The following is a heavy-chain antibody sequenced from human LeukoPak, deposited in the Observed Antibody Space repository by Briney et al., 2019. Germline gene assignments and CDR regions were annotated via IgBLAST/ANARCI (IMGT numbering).Heavy chain of an antibody. CDR1: GFTFSSYW. J-gene: IGHJ2*01. D-gene: IGHD6-13*01. Sequence: PGGSLRLSCAASGFTFSSYWMHWVRQAPGKGLVWVSRINSDGSSTSYADSVKGRFTISRDNAKNTLYLQMNSLRAEDTAVYYCARDHAYRSSWNSDWYFDLWGRGTLVTVSS. CDR2: INSDGSST. V-gene: IGHV3-74*01. CDR3: ARDHAYRSSWNSDWYFDL.